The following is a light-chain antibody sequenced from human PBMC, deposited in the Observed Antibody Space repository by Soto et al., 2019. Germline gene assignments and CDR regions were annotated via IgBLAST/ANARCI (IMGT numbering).Light chain of an antibody. CDR3: LQDYTYPWT. Sequence: IQMTQSPSSLSASVGDRVTITCRASRGIRSDLGWFQQKPGKAPRLLISAASILQSGVPSRFSGSGSGTDFTLTISSLQPEDVASYYCLQDYTYPWTFGQGTKVEIK. V-gene: IGKV1-6*01. J-gene: IGKJ1*01. CDR1: RGIRSD. CDR2: AAS.